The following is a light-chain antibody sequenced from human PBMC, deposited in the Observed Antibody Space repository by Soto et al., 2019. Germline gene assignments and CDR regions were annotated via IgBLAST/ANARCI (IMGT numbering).Light chain of an antibody. Sequence: QSALTQPRSVSGSPGQSVTISCTGTSSDVGNYNYVSWYQHHPGKAHKLMISDVSKRPSGVPDRFSGSKSGNTAYLTISGLQAEDEADYYCCSFAGSPYVFGTGTKLTVL. J-gene: IGLJ1*01. CDR3: CSFAGSPYV. CDR2: DVS. V-gene: IGLV2-11*01. CDR1: SSDVGNYNY.